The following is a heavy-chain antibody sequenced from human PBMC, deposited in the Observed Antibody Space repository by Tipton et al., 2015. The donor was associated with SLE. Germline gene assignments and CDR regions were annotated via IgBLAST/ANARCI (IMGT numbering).Heavy chain of an antibody. D-gene: IGHD6-19*01. J-gene: IGHJ4*02. Sequence: SLRLSCVASGFTFSSYWMHRVRQAPGKGLVWVSRINSDGSSTKYADSVKGRFTISRDNAKNTLYLQMSSLRTEDTAVYYCASGVSSGWSREYYFDYWGQGTLVTVSS. CDR3: ASGVSSGWSREYYFDY. V-gene: IGHV3-74*03. CDR2: INSDGSST. CDR1: GFTFSSYW.